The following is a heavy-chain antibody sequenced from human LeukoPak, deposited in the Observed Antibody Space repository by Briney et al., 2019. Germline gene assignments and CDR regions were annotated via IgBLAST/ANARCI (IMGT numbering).Heavy chain of an antibody. Sequence: ASVKVSCKASGYTFTSYYIHWVRQAPGQGLEWLGIISPSGDSTTYAQKFQGRVTITADKSTGTAYMHLSGLRSEDTAVYYCARGPGVVIATVFDYWGQGTLVTVSP. V-gene: IGHV1-46*01. CDR2: ISPSGDST. D-gene: IGHD2-21*01. CDR3: ARGPGVVIATVFDY. J-gene: IGHJ4*02. CDR1: GYTFTSYY.